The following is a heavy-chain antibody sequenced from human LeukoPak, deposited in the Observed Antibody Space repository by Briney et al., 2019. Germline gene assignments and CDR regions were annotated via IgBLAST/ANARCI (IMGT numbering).Heavy chain of an antibody. V-gene: IGHV1-18*01. D-gene: IGHD6-19*01. Sequence: ASVKVSCKASGYTFTSYGISWVRQAPGQGLEWMGWISAYNGNTNYAQKLQGRVTMTTDTSTSTAYMELRSLGSDDTAVYYCARSRAVAGFRNYFDYWGQGTLVTVSS. CDR2: ISAYNGNT. CDR1: GYTFTSYG. CDR3: ARSRAVAGFRNYFDY. J-gene: IGHJ4*02.